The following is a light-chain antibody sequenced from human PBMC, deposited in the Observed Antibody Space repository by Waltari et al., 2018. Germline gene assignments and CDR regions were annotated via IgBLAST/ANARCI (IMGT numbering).Light chain of an antibody. J-gene: IGKJ1*01. Sequence: DIQMTQSPSSVSASVGDRVTITCRASQGVSYWLAWYQQKAGKAPKLLIFHASSLESGVPSRFSGSGSGTEFNLTISSLQPEDFATYFCHQANSFPRTFGQGTKVEI. CDR2: HAS. CDR1: QGVSYW. CDR3: HQANSFPRT. V-gene: IGKV1-12*01.